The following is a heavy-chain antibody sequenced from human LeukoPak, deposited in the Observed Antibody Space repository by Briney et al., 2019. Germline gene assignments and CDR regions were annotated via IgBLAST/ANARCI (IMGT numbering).Heavy chain of an antibody. CDR2: INPNSGGT. D-gene: IGHD6-13*01. V-gene: IGHV1-2*02. CDR3: AGYTNTWYLWCY. J-gene: IGHJ4*02. CDR1: GYTFTYYY. Sequence: ASVKVSCTVSGYTFTYYYIHWVRQAPGQGLEWMGWINPNSGGTNYAQKFQGRVTMTRDTSINTAYMELNRLTSDDTALYFSAGYTNTWYLWCYWGQGTLVAVSS.